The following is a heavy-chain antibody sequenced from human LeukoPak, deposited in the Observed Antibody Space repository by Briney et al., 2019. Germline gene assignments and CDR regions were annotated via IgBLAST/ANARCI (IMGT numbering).Heavy chain of an antibody. V-gene: IGHV3-9*01. J-gene: IGHJ4*02. D-gene: IGHD4-23*01. CDR2: ISWNSGSI. Sequence: PGGSLRLSCAASGFTFSSYWMHWVRQAPGKGLEWVSGISWNSGSIGYADSVKGRFTISRDNAKNSLYLQMNSLRAEDTALYYCAKAPLDYGGPLNYFDYWGQGTLVTVSS. CDR3: AKAPLDYGGPLNYFDY. CDR1: GFTFSSYW.